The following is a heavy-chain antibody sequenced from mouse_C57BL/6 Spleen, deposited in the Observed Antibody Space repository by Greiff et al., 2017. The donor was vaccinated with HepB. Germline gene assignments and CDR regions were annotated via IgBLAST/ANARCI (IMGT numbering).Heavy chain of an antibody. V-gene: IGHV5-4*01. CDR3: ARYYSNYGPWFAY. Sequence: EVQGVESGGGLVKPGGSLKLSCAASGFTFSSYAMSWVRQTPEKRLEWVATISDGGSYTYYPDNVKGRFTISRDNAKNNLYLQMSHLKSEDTAMYYCARYYSNYGPWFAYWGQRTLVTVSA. CDR2: ISDGGSYT. D-gene: IGHD2-5*01. CDR1: GFTFSSYA. J-gene: IGHJ3*01.